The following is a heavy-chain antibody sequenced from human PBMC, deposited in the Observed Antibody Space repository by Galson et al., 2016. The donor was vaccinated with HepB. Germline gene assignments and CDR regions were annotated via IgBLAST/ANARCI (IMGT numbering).Heavy chain of an antibody. CDR2: IHHSGST. Sequence: SETLSLTCTVSGGSISHYYWSWIRQPPGKGLEWIGYIHHSGSTNSNPSLKSRVTISVDASRNQVSLKLSSVTAADTAVYYCARRRHWEYAFDNWGQGTLVTVSS. CDR3: ARRRHWEYAFDN. CDR1: GGSISHYY. V-gene: IGHV4-59*01. J-gene: IGHJ3*02. D-gene: IGHD1-26*01.